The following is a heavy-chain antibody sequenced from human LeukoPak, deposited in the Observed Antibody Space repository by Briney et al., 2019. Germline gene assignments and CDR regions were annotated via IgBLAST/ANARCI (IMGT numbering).Heavy chain of an antibody. CDR3: ARGSGAAARLYYYYYMDV. V-gene: IGHV4-34*01. J-gene: IGHJ6*03. D-gene: IGHD6-13*01. Sequence: PSETLSLTCAVYGGSFSGYYWSWIRLPPGKGLEWIGEINHSGSTNYNPSLKSRVTISVDTSKNQFSLKLSSVTAADTAVYYCARGSGAAARLYYYYYMDVWGKGTTVTVSS. CDR1: GGSFSGYY. CDR2: INHSGST.